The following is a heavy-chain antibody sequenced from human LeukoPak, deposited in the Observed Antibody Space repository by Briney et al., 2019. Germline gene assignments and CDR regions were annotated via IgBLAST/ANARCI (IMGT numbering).Heavy chain of an antibody. CDR2: ISGSGGST. CDR3: AKDLAWEHYYYYMDV. Sequence: GGSLRLSCAASGFTFSSYAMSWVRQAPGKGLEWVSAISGSGGSTYYADSVKGRFTISRDNSKNTLYLQMNSLRAEDTAVYYCAKDLAWEHYYYYMDVWGRGTTVTVSS. J-gene: IGHJ6*03. D-gene: IGHD1-1*01. V-gene: IGHV3-23*01. CDR1: GFTFSSYA.